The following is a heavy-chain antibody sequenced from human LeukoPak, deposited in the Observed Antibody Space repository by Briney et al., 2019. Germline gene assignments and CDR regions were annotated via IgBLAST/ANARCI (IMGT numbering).Heavy chain of an antibody. J-gene: IGHJ4*02. V-gene: IGHV4-39*01. Sequence: PSETLSLTCTVSGGSISSSTYYWGWIRQSPGKGLEWIGSIYYSGTTYYNPSVKSRVTISVDTSKNQFSLKLSSVTAADTAVYHCARLSVWSGYYLDWGQGTLVTVSS. CDR1: GGSISSSTYY. D-gene: IGHD3-3*01. CDR3: ARLSVWSGYYLD. CDR2: IYYSGTT.